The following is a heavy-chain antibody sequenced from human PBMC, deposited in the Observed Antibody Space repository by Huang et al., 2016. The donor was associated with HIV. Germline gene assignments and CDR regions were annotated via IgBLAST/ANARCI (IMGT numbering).Heavy chain of an antibody. V-gene: IGHV1-69*01. CDR3: ATVEYYDTSGPQRGYFDN. J-gene: IGHJ4*02. CDR2: INPTLGTA. Sequence: QVQLVQSGAEVKKPGSSVKVSCKASGGSFRNFALGWVRQAPGQGLEGKGGINPTLGTANYAQKFQGRVTIIADESTSTAYMELSSLRSEDTAVYYCATVEYYDTSGPQRGYFDNWGQGTLVTVSS. D-gene: IGHD3-22*01. CDR1: GGSFRNFA.